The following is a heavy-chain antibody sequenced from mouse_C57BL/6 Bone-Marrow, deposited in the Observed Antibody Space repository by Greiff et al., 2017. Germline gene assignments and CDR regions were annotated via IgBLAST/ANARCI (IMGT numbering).Heavy chain of an antibody. CDR3: TPYYGSRGY. V-gene: IGHV14-4*01. CDR2: IDPENGDT. Sequence: VQLQQSGAELVRPGASVKLSCTASGFNIKDDYMHWVKQRPEQGLEWIGWIDPENGDTEYASKFQGKATITADTSSTTAYLQLSSLTSEDTAVYYCTPYYGSRGYWGPGTTLTVSS. CDR1: GFNIKDDY. J-gene: IGHJ2*01. D-gene: IGHD1-1*01.